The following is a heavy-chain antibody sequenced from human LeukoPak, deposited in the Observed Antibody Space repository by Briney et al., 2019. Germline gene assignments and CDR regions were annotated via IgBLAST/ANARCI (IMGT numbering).Heavy chain of an antibody. Sequence: GSSVKVSCKAPGGTFSSYAISWVRQAPGQGLEWMGRIIPILGIANYAQKFQGRVTITADKSTSTAYMELSSLRSEDTAVYYCASGLQPPISSGHDLYYFDYWGQGTLVTVSS. CDR1: GGTFSSYA. V-gene: IGHV1-69*04. CDR3: ASGLQPPISSGHDLYYFDY. D-gene: IGHD5-12*01. CDR2: IIPILGIA. J-gene: IGHJ4*02.